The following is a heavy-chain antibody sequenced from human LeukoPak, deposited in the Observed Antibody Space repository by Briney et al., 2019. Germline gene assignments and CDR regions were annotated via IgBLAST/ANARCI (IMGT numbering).Heavy chain of an antibody. D-gene: IGHD3-22*01. Sequence: SGTLSLTCGVSGVYISNGNWWSWVRQPPGKGLEWIGEIYHTGSTNYNPSLKSRVTISVDKSKNQFSLKLTSVTAADTAVYYCARADSGYYYFWGFDCWGQGTLVTVSS. J-gene: IGHJ4*02. CDR2: IYHTGST. CDR3: ARADSGYYYFWGFDC. CDR1: GVYISNGNW. V-gene: IGHV4-4*02.